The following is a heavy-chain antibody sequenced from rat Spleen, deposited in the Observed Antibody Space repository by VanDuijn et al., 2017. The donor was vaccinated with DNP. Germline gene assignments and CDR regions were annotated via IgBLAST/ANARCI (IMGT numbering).Heavy chain of an antibody. D-gene: IGHD1-4*01. Sequence: EVQLVESGGGLVQPGRSLKLSCAASGFTFSDYYMAWVRQAPTKGLEWAAYISYDGGSTYYGDSVKGRFTISRDNAKSTLYLQMNSLRSDDTATYYCARDPYPGPYYFDYWGQGVMVTVSS. CDR3: ARDPYPGPYYFDY. J-gene: IGHJ2*01. CDR2: ISYDGGST. V-gene: IGHV5-20*01. CDR1: GFTFSDYY.